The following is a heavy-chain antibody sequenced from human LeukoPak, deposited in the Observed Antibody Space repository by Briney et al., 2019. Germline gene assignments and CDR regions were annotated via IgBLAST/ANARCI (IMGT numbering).Heavy chain of an antibody. CDR2: ISAYNGNT. V-gene: IGHV1-18*01. Sequence: ASVKVSCKASGYTFTSYGISWVRQAPGRGLEWMGWISAYNGNTNYAQKLQGRVTMTTDTSTSTAYMELRSLRSDDTAVYYCARESAAAVSNAFDYWGQGTLVTVSS. J-gene: IGHJ4*02. D-gene: IGHD6-13*01. CDR3: ARESAAAVSNAFDY. CDR1: GYTFTSYG.